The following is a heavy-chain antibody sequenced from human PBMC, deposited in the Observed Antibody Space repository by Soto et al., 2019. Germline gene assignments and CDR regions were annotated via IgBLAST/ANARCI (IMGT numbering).Heavy chain of an antibody. D-gene: IGHD3-3*01. CDR1: GDTFTSYY. CDR3: ARSSGGNFGIIIEGSNWFDP. CDR2: INPHGGST. V-gene: IGHV1-46*01. Sequence: QVRLVQSGAEVRRPGASVKVSCKAPGDTFTSYYLNWVRQSPGQGLEWLGVINPHGGSTKYAQKFQGRVTMNRDTSRSTVYMELRSLRSDDTAIYYCARSSGGNFGIIIEGSNWFDPWGQGNLVTVSS. J-gene: IGHJ5*02.